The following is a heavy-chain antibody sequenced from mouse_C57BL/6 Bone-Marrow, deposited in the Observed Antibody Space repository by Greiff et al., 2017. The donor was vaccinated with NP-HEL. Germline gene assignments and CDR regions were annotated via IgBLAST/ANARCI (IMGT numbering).Heavy chain of an antibody. CDR2: IWRGGST. J-gene: IGHJ2*01. D-gene: IGHD4-1*01. Sequence: QVHVKQSGPGLVQPSQSLSITCTVSGFSLTSYGVHWVRQSPGKGLEWLGVIWRGGSTDYNAAFMSRLSITKDNSKSQVFFKMNSLQADDTAIYYCAKETGTGEDYFDYWGQGTTLTVSS. CDR1: GFSLTSYG. CDR3: AKETGTGEDYFDY. V-gene: IGHV2-5*01.